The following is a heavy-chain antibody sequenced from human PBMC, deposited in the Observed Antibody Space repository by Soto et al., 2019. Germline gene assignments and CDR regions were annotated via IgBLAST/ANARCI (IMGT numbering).Heavy chain of an antibody. CDR1: GFTFDDYA. D-gene: IGHD2-2*01. CDR2: ISWNSGSI. J-gene: IGHJ4*02. V-gene: IGHV3-9*01. CDR3: AKDYDDAMAPRGYFDY. Sequence: GGSLRLSCAASGFTFDDYAMHCVRQGPGKGLEWVSGISWNSGSIGYAGSVKGRFTISRDNAKNSLYLKINSLRAEDTALYYCAKDYDDAMAPRGYFDYSGQGTMVTVSS.